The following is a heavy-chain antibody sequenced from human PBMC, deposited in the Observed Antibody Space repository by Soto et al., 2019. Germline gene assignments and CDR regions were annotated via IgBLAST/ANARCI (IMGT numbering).Heavy chain of an antibody. CDR1: GFTFSSYA. V-gene: IGHV3-23*01. J-gene: IGHJ5*02. CDR2: ISGSGGST. CDR3: AKDRSYYCDSSGRGIFDP. D-gene: IGHD3-22*01. Sequence: GGSLRLSCAASGFTFSSYAMSWVRQAPGKGLEWVSAISGSGGSTYYADSVKGRFTISRDNSKNTLYLQMNSLRAEDTAVYYCAKDRSYYCDSSGRGIFDPWGQGTLVTVSS.